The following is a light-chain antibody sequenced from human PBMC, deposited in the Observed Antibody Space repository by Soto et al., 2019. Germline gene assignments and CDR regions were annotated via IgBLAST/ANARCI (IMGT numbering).Light chain of an antibody. V-gene: IGLV1-40*01. Sequence: QSVLTQPPSVSGAPGQRVTISCTGSSSNIGADFDVHWYRQLPGTAPKLLIYGNINRPSGVPDRFSGSTSGTSASLTITGLQAEDEADYYCQSYDTSLNVCVVFGGGTKLTVL. CDR2: GNI. CDR3: QSYDTSLNVCVV. CDR1: SSNIGADFD. J-gene: IGLJ2*01.